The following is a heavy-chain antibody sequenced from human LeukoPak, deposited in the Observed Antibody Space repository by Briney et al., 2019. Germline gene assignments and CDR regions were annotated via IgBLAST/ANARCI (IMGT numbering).Heavy chain of an antibody. CDR3: ASCLSYYYDSSGHQVRDAFDI. J-gene: IGHJ3*02. CDR2: INHSGST. D-gene: IGHD3-22*01. V-gene: IGHV4-34*01. CDR1: GASFSGYY. Sequence: SETLSLTCAVYGASFSGYYWSWIRQPPGKGLEWIGEINHSGSTNYNPSLKSRVTISVDTSKNQFSLKLSSVTAADTAVYYCASCLSYYYDSSGHQVRDAFDIWGQGKMVTGSS.